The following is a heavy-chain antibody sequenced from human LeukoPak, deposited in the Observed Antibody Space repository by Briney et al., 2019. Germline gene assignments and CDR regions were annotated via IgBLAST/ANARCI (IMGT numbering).Heavy chain of an antibody. V-gene: IGHV3-21*01. CDR2: ISSSSSYI. Sequence: PGGSLRLSCAASGFTFSSYSMNWVRQAPGKGLEWVSSISSSSSYIYYADSVKGRFTISRDNAKNSLYLQMNSLRAEDTAVYYCATQGRWLASNYWGQGTLVTVSS. D-gene: IGHD6-19*01. CDR1: GFTFSSYS. J-gene: IGHJ4*02. CDR3: ATQGRWLASNY.